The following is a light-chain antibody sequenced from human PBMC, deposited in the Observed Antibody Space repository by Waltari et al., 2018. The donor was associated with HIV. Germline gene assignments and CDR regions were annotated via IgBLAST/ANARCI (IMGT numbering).Light chain of an antibody. CDR3: MQYTHWPHT. CDR2: KAS. CDR1: HSLFSTGGEYW. V-gene: IGKV2-30*01. Sequence: DVVLTQSPPSLPVTVGQPASISCKSSHSLFSTGGEYWLEWYHQRPGQSPRRLISKASNRDFGVPDRFSGSGPGTDFSLKISRVESEDVGIYYCMQYTHWPHTFGQGTRLEI. J-gene: IGKJ2*01.